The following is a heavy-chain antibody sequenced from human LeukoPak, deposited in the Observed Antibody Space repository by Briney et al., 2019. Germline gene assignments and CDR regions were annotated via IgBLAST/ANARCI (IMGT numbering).Heavy chain of an antibody. Sequence: PGGSLRLSRAASGFTFSSYSMNWVRQAPGKGLEWVSSISSSSSYIYYADSVKGRFTISRDNAKNSLYLQMNSLRAEDTAVYYCARDYYYDSIGSTDSDAFDIWGQGTMVTVSS. CDR1: GFTFSSYS. D-gene: IGHD3-22*01. J-gene: IGHJ3*02. CDR3: ARDYYYDSIGSTDSDAFDI. V-gene: IGHV3-21*01. CDR2: ISSSSSYI.